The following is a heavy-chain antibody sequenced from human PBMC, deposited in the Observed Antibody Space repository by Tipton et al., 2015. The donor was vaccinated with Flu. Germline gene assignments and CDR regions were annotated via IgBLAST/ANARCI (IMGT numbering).Heavy chain of an antibody. J-gene: IGHJ6*02. D-gene: IGHD1-14*01. CDR3: ARGRRLNRAPGQLDV. CDR1: GGSISSGGYY. CDR2: IYYSGST. V-gene: IGHV4-31*03. Sequence: LSLTCTVSGGSISSGGYYWSWIRQHPGKGLEWIGYIYYSGSTYYNPSLKSRVTISVDTSKNQFSLKLSSVTAADTAVYYCARGRRLNRAPGQLDVWGQGTTVTVSS.